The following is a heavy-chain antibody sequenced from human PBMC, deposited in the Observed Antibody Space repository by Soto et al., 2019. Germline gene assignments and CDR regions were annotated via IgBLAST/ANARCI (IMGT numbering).Heavy chain of an antibody. V-gene: IGHV3-30*18. CDR2: ISYDGSNK. J-gene: IGHJ4*02. D-gene: IGHD4-17*01. CDR1: GFTFSSYG. CDR3: AKEVSVTDGDY. Sequence: QVQLVESGGGVVQPGRSLRLSCAASGFTFSSYGMHWVRQAPGKGLEWVAVISYDGSNKYYADSVKGRFTISRDNSKNTLYLQMNSLRAEDTAVYYCAKEVSVTDGDYWGQGTLVTVSS.